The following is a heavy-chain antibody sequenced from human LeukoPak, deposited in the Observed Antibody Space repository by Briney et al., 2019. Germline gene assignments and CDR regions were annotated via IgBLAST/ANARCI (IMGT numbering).Heavy chain of an antibody. CDR1: GFTFSSYS. J-gene: IGHJ5*02. D-gene: IGHD6-6*01. Sequence: GGSLRLSCAASGFTFSSYSIHWVRQAPGKGLEWVSYITSSSSTIYYADSVKGRFTISRDNAKNSLYLQMNSLRAEDTAVYYWARDRQYSTLFDPWGQGSLVTVSS. CDR3: ARDRQYSTLFDP. CDR2: ITSSSSTI. V-gene: IGHV3-48*01.